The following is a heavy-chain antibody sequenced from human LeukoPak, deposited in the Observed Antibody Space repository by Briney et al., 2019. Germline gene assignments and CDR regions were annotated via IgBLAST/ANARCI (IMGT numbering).Heavy chain of an antibody. V-gene: IGHV3-23*01. CDR2: ISGGGDAT. Sequence: GRSLRLSCAASGFIFSNYPMHWVRQAPGKGLEWVSVISGGGDATFYADSVKGRFTISRDNSKNTLYLQMNSLRAEDTAVYYCAKISGSYSPPNDSWGQGTLVTVSS. CDR3: AKISGSYSPPNDS. J-gene: IGHJ4*02. CDR1: GFIFSNYP. D-gene: IGHD1-26*01.